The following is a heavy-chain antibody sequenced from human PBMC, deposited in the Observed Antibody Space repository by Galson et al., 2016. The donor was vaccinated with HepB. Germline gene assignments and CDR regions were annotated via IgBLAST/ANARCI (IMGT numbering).Heavy chain of an antibody. D-gene: IGHD1-26*01. Sequence: SLRLSCAASRFSVSTYYMTWVRQAPGKGLEWVSVIYSAGTSYYADSVQGRFFFSRDDSKNTLYLQMNSLRVDDTAVYYCVRDIVGEGSHWGQGTRVTVSS. CDR1: RFSVSTYY. CDR3: VRDIVGEGSH. V-gene: IGHV3-53*01. CDR2: IYSAGTS. J-gene: IGHJ4*02.